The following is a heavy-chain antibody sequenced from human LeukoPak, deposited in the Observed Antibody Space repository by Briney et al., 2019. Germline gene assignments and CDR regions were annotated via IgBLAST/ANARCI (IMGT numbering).Heavy chain of an antibody. V-gene: IGHV3-21*01. CDR1: GFTFSSYS. CDR3: ARESGSRLQYAWFDP. Sequence: PGGSLRLSCAASGFTFSSYSMNWVRQAPGKGLEWVSSISSSSSYIYYADSVKGRFTISRDNAKNSLYLQMNSLRAEDTAVYYCARESGSRLQYAWFDPWGQGTLVTVSS. CDR2: ISSSSSYI. J-gene: IGHJ5*02. D-gene: IGHD4-11*01.